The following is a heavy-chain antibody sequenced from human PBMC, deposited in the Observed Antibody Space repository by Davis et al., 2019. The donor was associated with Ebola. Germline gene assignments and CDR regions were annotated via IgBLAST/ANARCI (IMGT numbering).Heavy chain of an antibody. J-gene: IGHJ4*02. D-gene: IGHD5-18*01. CDR3: TKRRGLRGYIPERDF. Sequence: GGSLRLSCAASGFTFSTYGIHWVRQAPGKGLEWVAFIHYDETNTYYADSVKGRFIISRDNSKNTVYLQMNSLRAEDTAVYYCTKRRGLRGYIPERDFWGRGTLVTVSS. V-gene: IGHV3-30*02. CDR2: IHYDETNT. CDR1: GFTFSTYG.